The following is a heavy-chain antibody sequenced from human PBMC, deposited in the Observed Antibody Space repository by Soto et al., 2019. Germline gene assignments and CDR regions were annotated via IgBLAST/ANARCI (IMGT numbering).Heavy chain of an antibody. D-gene: IGHD3-16*02. J-gene: IGHJ5*02. CDR2: INPTGST. V-gene: IGHV4-34*01. CDR3: ARANGLRLGELSLGGPNWFDP. CDR1: GGSFIGYY. Sequence: QVRLQQWGAGLLKPSETLSLTCAVYGGSFIGYYWSWIRQPPGKGLEWIGEINPTGSTNYNPSLKSRVTILIDTSKNQFSLKLSSVTAADPAMYYCARANGLRLGELSLGGPNWFDPWGQGTLVTVSS.